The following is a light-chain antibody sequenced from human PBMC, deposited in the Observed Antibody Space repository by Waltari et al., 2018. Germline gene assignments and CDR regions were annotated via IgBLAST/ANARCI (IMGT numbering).Light chain of an antibody. V-gene: IGLV2-14*01. Sequence: QSALTQPASVSGSPGQSITISCTGTRSDVGGYNYVPWYQQHPGKAPKLMIYDVSNRPSGVSNRFSGSKSGNTASLTISGLQAEDEADYYCSSYKRRSTYVFGTGTKVTVL. J-gene: IGLJ1*01. CDR3: SSYKRRSTYV. CDR1: RSDVGGYNY. CDR2: DVS.